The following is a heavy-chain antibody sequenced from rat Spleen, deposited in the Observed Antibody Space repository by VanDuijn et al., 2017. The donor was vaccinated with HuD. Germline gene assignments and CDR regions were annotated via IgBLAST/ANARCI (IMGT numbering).Heavy chain of an antibody. CDR1: GFTLNDYW. CDR2: ISYDGSST. J-gene: IGHJ2*01. Sequence: EVQLVESGGGLVQPGRSLKLSCVASGFTLNDYWMNWIRQAPTKGLEWVATISYDGSSTYYRGSVKGRFTCSRENAEGTLYLQMDSLRSEDTATYYCATRSIGFDYWGQGVMVTVSS. CDR3: ATRSIGFDY. D-gene: IGHD1-2*01. V-gene: IGHV5-7*01.